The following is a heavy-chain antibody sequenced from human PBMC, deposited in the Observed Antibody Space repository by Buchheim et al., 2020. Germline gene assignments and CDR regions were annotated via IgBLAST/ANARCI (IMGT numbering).Heavy chain of an antibody. V-gene: IGHV4-39*07. Sequence: QLQLQESGPGLVKPSETLSLTCTVSGGSITSSGYHWGWIRQPPGKGLEWIGEINHSGSTNYNPSLKSRVTISVDTSKNQFSLKLSSVTAADTAVYYCARGRLSTYYYDSSGYYSPGAYGYWGQGTL. D-gene: IGHD3-22*01. CDR2: INHSGST. CDR3: ARGRLSTYYYDSSGYYSPGAYGY. J-gene: IGHJ4*02. CDR1: GGSITSSGYH.